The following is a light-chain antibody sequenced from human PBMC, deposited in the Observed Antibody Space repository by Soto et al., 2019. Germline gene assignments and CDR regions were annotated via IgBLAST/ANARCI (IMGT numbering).Light chain of an antibody. Sequence: EIVLTQSPGTLSLSPGERATLSCRASQSVSNNYLAWYQQKPGQAPRLLNYGASNRATGIPDRFSGSGSGTDFTLTISRLEPEDSAVYYCQRYGSSGTFGQGTKVDI. CDR1: QSVSNNY. CDR2: GAS. J-gene: IGKJ1*01. V-gene: IGKV3-20*01. CDR3: QRYGSSGT.